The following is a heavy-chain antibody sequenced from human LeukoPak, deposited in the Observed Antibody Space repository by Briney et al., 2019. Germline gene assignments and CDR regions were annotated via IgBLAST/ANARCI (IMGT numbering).Heavy chain of an antibody. V-gene: IGHV1-3*01. Sequence: ASVKVSYKASGYTFTSYAMHWVRQAPGQRLEWMGWINAGNGNTKYSQKFQGRVTITRDTSASTAYMELSSLRSEDTAVYYCARGGGRNNWNNFDYWGQGTLVTVSS. D-gene: IGHD1/OR15-1a*01. CDR1: GYTFTSYA. CDR3: ARGGGRNNWNNFDY. J-gene: IGHJ4*02. CDR2: INAGNGNT.